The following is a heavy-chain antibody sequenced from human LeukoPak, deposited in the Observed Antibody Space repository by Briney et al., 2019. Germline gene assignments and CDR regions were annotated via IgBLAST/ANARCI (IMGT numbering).Heavy chain of an antibody. Sequence: ASVKVSCKASGYTFTGYYRHWVRQAPGQGLEWMGWINPNSGGTNYAQKFQGRVTMTRDTSIRTAYMELSRLRSDDTAVYYCARDYYDSSGYYCFGPWGQVAIVTVSS. V-gene: IGHV1-2*02. J-gene: IGHJ5*02. CDR3: ARDYYDSSGYYCFGP. CDR2: INPNSGGT. D-gene: IGHD3-22*01. CDR1: GYTFTGYY.